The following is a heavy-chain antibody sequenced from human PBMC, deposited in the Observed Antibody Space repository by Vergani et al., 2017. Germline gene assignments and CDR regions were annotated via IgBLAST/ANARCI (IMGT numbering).Heavy chain of an antibody. V-gene: IGHV1-46*01. Sequence: QVQLVQSGAEVEKPGASVKDSCKASGYTFTSYYMHWVRPAPGQGLEWMGIINPCGGSTSHAQKFQGRVTMTRGTSTSTVYKGLSSLTSDDTAVYYCARDPDIVVIPAAPNSDYYYGMDVWGQGTTVTVSS. J-gene: IGHJ6*02. D-gene: IGHD2-2*01. CDR3: ARDPDIVVIPAAPNSDYYYGMDV. CDR2: INPCGGST. CDR1: GYTFTSYY.